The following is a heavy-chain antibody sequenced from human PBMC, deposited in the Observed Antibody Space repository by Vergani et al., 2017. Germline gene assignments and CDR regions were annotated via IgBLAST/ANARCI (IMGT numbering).Heavy chain of an antibody. D-gene: IGHD3-9*01. Sequence: QLQLQESGPGLVKPSETLSLTCTVSGGSISSSNWWSWVRQPPGKGLEWIGEIYHSGSTNYNPSLKSRVTISVDTSKNQFSLKLSSVTAADTAVYYCARDGNYFDWLDHWGWFDPGGQGTLVTVSS. J-gene: IGHJ5*02. CDR3: ARDGNYFDWLDHWGWFDP. V-gene: IGHV4-4*02. CDR1: GGSISSSNW. CDR2: IYHSGST.